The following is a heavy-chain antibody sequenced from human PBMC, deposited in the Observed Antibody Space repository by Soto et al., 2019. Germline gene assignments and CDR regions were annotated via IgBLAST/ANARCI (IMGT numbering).Heavy chain of an antibody. V-gene: IGHV1-46*03. Sequence: VSAKVCCKAPGYTFTSYYLYWVRQEPGQGLEWMGRINPGNGNTRYSQKFQGRVTITRDTSASTAYMELSSLRSEDTAVYYCALVWGSYRVFDYWGQGTLVTVSS. CDR3: ALVWGSYRVFDY. J-gene: IGHJ4*02. CDR1: GYTFTSYY. D-gene: IGHD3-16*02. CDR2: INPGNGNT.